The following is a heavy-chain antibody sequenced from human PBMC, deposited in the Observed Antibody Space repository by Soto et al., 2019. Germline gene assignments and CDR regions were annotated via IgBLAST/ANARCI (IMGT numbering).Heavy chain of an antibody. Sequence: QEPLVQSGAEVKKPGASVTVSCKASGYTFTNSETIWVRQATGHGLEWMGWMNPNSGDTVSAQKFQGRVTMTRDSSISTAYMELSSLTSEDTAVYYCARGRGGYCSGGVCYRFLDPLGQGTLVTVSS. V-gene: IGHV1-8*01. CDR2: MNPNSGDT. CDR3: ARGRGGYCSGGVCYRFLDP. J-gene: IGHJ5*02. D-gene: IGHD2-15*01. CDR1: GYTFTNSE.